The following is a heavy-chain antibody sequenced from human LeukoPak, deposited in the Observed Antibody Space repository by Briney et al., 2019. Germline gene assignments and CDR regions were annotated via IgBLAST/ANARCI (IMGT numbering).Heavy chain of an antibody. V-gene: IGHV4-4*07. CDR1: GDFITAYY. CDR2: IYTSGST. CDR3: ARSPYDSSGYYPFDY. J-gene: IGHJ4*02. Sequence: SETLSLTCTVSGDFITAYYWSWIRQPPGKGLEWIGRIYTSGSTNYNPSLKSRVTMSVDTSKNQFSLKLSSVTAADTAVYYCARSPYDSSGYYPFDYWGQGTLVTVSS. D-gene: IGHD3-22*01.